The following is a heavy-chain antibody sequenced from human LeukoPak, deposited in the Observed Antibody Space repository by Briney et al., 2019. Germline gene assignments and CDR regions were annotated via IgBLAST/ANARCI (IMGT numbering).Heavy chain of an antibody. V-gene: IGHV4-30-4*08. CDR1: GGSISSSSYY. J-gene: IGHJ4*02. Sequence: SETLSLTCTVSGGSISSSSYYWGWIRQPPGKGLEWIGYIYYSGSTYYNPSLKSRVTISVDTSKNQFSLKLSPVTAADTAVYYCAREEDSGSYYGSYAIDYWGQGTLVTVSS. CDR3: AREEDSGSYYGSYAIDY. D-gene: IGHD1-26*01. CDR2: IYYSGST.